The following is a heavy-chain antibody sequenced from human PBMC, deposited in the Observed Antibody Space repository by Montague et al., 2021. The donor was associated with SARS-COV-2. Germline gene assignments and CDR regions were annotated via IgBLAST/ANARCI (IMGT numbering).Heavy chain of an antibody. CDR3: ARGDGLRPYTGYAFGI. Sequence: CAISGDSVSGDNVSWNWIRQSPSRGLEWLGRTYYRSRWFDHYEVSMKGRISIKADTSKNQFSLQLDSVTPEDTAVYYCARGDGLRPYTGYAFGIGGQGTLVTVSS. V-gene: IGHV6-1*01. CDR2: TYYRSRWFD. CDR1: GDSVSGDNVS. D-gene: IGHD3-16*01. J-gene: IGHJ3*02.